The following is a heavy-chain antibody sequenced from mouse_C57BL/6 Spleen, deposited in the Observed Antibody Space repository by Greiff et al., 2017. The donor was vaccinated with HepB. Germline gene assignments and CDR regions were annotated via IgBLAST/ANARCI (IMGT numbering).Heavy chain of an antibody. CDR1: GYTFTDYN. Sequence: VQLQQSGPELVKPGASVKMSCKASGYTFTDYNMHWVKQSHGKSLEWIGYINPNNGVTSYNQKFKGQATLTVNKSSSTASMELRSLTSVDSAVYYCARSRAYYGSSYWYFAVSGTGTTVTVSS. CDR3: ARSRAYYGSSYWYFAV. D-gene: IGHD1-1*01. V-gene: IGHV1-22*01. J-gene: IGHJ1*03. CDR2: INPNNGVT.